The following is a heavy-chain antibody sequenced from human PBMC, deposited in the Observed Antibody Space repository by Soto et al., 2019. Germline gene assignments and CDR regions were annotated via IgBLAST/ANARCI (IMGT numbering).Heavy chain of an antibody. Sequence: SQTLSVTCAVSGDSIVGIYQWAWIRQTPGRGMEWIASIYHTGTTYYTPSLESRVKISVDTSKNQFSLRMSYVNAADSAVYYCAREGGSHDSGGYLIRGAFDICGQGKTVTAS. CDR1: GDSIVGIYQ. J-gene: IGHJ3*02. CDR3: AREGGSHDSGGYLIRGAFDI. CDR2: IYHTGTT. D-gene: IGHD3-22*01. V-gene: IGHV4-38-2*02.